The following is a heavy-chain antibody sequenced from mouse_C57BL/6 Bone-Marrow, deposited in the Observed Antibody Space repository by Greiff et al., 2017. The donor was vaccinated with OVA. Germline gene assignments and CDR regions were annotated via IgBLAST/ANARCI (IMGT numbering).Heavy chain of an antibody. J-gene: IGHJ4*01. CDR2: IWSGGST. D-gene: IGHD1-1*01. CDR1: GFSLTSYG. Sequence: VQLKESGPGLVQPSQSLSITCTVSGFSLTSYGVHWVRQSPGKGLEWLGVIWSGGSTDYNAAFISRLSISKDNSKSQVFFKMNSLQADDTAIYYCARKVTTVVATDYYAMDYWGQGTSVTVSS. V-gene: IGHV2-2*01. CDR3: ARKVTTVVATDYYAMDY.